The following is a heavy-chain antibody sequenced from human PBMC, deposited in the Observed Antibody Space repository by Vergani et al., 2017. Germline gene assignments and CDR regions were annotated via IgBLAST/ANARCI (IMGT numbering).Heavy chain of an antibody. D-gene: IGHD1-26*01. J-gene: IGHJ4*02. V-gene: IGHV3-7*01. CDR3: ARDGGPRGCIVGAPDF. Sequence: EVQLVESGGDFVQPGGSLTLSCAASGFNVGHYWMSWVRQAPGKGLEWVANIKEDGTEKYYLDSVKGRFTISRDIAENSIYLEMNSLRVEDTAVYYCARDGGPRGCIVGAPDFWGQGTQVTVSS. CDR1: GFNVGHYW. CDR2: IKEDGTEK.